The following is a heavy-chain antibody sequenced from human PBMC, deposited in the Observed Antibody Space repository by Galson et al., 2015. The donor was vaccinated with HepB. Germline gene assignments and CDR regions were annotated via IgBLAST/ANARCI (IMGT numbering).Heavy chain of an antibody. Sequence: SLRLSCAASGFTFRSFWMNWVRQAPGKGLEWVASIKEDGTEKYYVDSVKGRFTISRDNARNSLFLQMNSLKADDTALYYCARVMVLSTTSWLDSWGQGSLVTVSS. CDR1: GFTFRSFW. V-gene: IGHV3-7*03. CDR2: IKEDGTEK. D-gene: IGHD4/OR15-4a*01. J-gene: IGHJ4*02. CDR3: ARVMVLSTTSWLDS.